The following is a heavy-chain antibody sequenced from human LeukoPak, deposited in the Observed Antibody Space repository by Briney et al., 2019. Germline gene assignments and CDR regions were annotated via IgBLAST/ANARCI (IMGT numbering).Heavy chain of an antibody. V-gene: IGHV3-53*05. CDR1: GGSISSYY. CDR2: IYSGGST. CDR3: ARDPSPRRDYYYYYMDV. J-gene: IGHJ6*03. Sequence: ETLSLTCTVSGGSISSYYWSWVRQAPGKGLEWVSVIYSGGSTYYADSVKGRFTISRDNSKNTLYLQMNSLRAEDTAVYYCARDPSPRRDYYYYYMDVWGKGTTVTVSS.